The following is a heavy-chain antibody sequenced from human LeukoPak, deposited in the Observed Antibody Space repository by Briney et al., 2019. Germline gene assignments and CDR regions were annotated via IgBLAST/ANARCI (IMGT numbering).Heavy chain of an antibody. CDR2: ISNNGGYT. Sequence: GGSLRLSCAASGFTFSSSAMSWVRQAPGKGLEWVSAISNNGGYTYYADSVQGRFTISRDNSKSTLYVQMNSLRAEDTASYYCAKVFRSGDLFVSDYWGQGTLVTVSS. D-gene: IGHD4-17*01. V-gene: IGHV3-23*01. J-gene: IGHJ4*02. CDR1: GFTFSSSA. CDR3: AKVFRSGDLFVSDY.